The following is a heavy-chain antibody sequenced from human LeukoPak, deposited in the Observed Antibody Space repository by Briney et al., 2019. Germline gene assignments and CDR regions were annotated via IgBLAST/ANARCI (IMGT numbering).Heavy chain of an antibody. D-gene: IGHD3-10*01. CDR2: IYNTETT. J-gene: IGHJ6*03. Sequence: SETLSLTCTVSGGSIRNRIWSWVRQSPRKGLEWIGYIYNTETTNYNPSLKSQVTISVDTSKNQFSLNLNSVTAADTAVYYCARGLNWCYYGDFSYYMDVWGKGTTVTVSS. V-gene: IGHV4-59*11. CDR1: GGSIRNRI. CDR3: ARGLNWCYYGDFSYYMDV.